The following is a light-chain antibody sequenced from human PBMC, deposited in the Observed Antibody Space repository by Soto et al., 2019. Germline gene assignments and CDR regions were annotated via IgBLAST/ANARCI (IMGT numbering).Light chain of an antibody. CDR3: QQYNPYPWT. CDR2: DAS. J-gene: IGKJ1*01. CDR1: QSISSW. Sequence: DIQMTQSPATLSASVGDRVTITCPASQSISSWLAWYQQKPGKVPKLLIDDASSLESGVPSRFSGSGSGTEFTLTISSLQPDDFATYYCQQYNPYPWTFGQGTKVEIK. V-gene: IGKV1-5*01.